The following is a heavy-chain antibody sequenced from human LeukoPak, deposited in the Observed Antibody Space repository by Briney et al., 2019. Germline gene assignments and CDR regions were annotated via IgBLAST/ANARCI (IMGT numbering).Heavy chain of an antibody. Sequence: SVKVSCKASGGTFISYAISWVRQAPGQGLEWMGRIIPIFGIANYAQKFQGRVTITADKSTSTAYMELSSLRSGDTAVYYCAEGYNWNYVLNYWGQGTLVTVSS. CDR1: GGTFISYA. CDR2: IIPIFGIA. D-gene: IGHD1-7*01. CDR3: AEGYNWNYVLNY. V-gene: IGHV1-69*04. J-gene: IGHJ4*02.